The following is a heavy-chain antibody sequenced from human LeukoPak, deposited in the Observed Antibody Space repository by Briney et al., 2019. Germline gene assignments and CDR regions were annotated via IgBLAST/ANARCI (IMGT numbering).Heavy chain of an antibody. CDR3: GRQVDTSMALPDY. CDR2: ISGYNGKT. V-gene: IGHV1-18*01. Sequence: ASVKVSCKASGFTFANYGISWVRQAPGLGLEWMGWISGYNGKTNYAQKFQGRVTMTTDTSTRIAFMELRSLRSDDTAVYYCGRQVDTSMALPDYWGQGTLVTVSS. D-gene: IGHD5-18*01. J-gene: IGHJ4*02. CDR1: GFTFANYG.